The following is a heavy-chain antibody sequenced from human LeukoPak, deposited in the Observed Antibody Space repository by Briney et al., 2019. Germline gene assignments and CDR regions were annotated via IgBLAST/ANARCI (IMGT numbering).Heavy chain of an antibody. CDR1: GASISNNDFC. Sequence: SETLSLTCALSGASISNNDFCWGWLRQPPGKGPEWIGTIYYSGTAFYNPSLRSRVTVSLDTSRNQFSLKLSSVTAADTAVYYCARREALDMQTFDSTGQGTLVTVSS. CDR3: ARREALDMQTFDS. CDR2: IYYSGTA. J-gene: IGHJ4*02. V-gene: IGHV4-39*01.